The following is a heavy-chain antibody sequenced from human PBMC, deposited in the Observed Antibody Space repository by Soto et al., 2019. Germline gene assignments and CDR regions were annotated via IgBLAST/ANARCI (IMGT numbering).Heavy chain of an antibody. CDR3: ARAAQGYYYAMDV. V-gene: IGHV4-30-4*01. J-gene: IGHJ6*02. CDR2: IFYSGST. CDR1: GGSISSRDYY. Sequence: QVQLQESGPGLLKPSQTLSLTCTVSGGSISSRDYYWSWIRQPPGKGLEWIGYIFYSGSTYYNPSIKSRVTISVDTSKNQCSLRLSSVTAADTAVYYCARAAQGYYYAMDVWGQGTTVTVSS.